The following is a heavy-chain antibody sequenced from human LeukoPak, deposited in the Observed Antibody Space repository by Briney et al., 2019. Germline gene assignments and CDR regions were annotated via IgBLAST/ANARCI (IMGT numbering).Heavy chain of an antibody. CDR1: GFTFSSCA. D-gene: IGHD3-3*01. Sequence: GRSLRLSCAASGFTFSSCAMSWVRQAPGKGLEWVSAISGSGGSTYYADSVKGRFTISRDNSKNTLYLQMNSLRAEDTAVYYCAKAGYDFWSGYWSRFDYWGQGTLVTVSS. CDR2: ISGSGGST. CDR3: AKAGYDFWSGYWSRFDY. V-gene: IGHV3-23*01. J-gene: IGHJ4*02.